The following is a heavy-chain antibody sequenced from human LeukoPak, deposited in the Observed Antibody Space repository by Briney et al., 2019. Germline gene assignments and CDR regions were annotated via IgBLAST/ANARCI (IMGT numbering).Heavy chain of an antibody. CDR2: IYYSGST. CDR3: AREAPSDCSSTSCFDY. Sequence: SQTLSLTCTVSGGSISSGDSYWSWIRQPPGKGLEWIGYIYYSGSTYYNPSLKSRVTISVDTSKNQFSLKLSSVTAADTAVYYCAREAPSDCSSTSCFDYWGQGTLVTVSS. CDR1: GGSISSGDSY. D-gene: IGHD2-2*01. J-gene: IGHJ4*02. V-gene: IGHV4-30-4*01.